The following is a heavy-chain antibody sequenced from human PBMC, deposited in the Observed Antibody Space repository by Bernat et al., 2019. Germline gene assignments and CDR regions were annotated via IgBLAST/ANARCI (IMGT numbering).Heavy chain of an antibody. Sequence: EVQLVKSGGGLVKPGGSLRLSCAASGFTFSNYDMRWVRQAPGKGLEWVSAISGSGGSAYYADSVKGRFSISRDNSKNTLYLQMNSLRVEDTALYYCAKEKRILTGAAGTDFWGQGTRVTVSS. CDR1: GFTFSNYD. CDR3: AKEKRILTGAAGTDF. CDR2: ISGSGGSA. D-gene: IGHD6-13*01. J-gene: IGHJ4*02. V-gene: IGHV3-23*04.